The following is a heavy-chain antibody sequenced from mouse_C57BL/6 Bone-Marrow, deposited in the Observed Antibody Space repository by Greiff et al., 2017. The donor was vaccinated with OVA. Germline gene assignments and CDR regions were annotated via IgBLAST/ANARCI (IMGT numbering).Heavy chain of an antibody. J-gene: IGHJ2*01. Sequence: DVKLVESGGDLVKPGGSLKLSCAASGFTFSSYGMSWVRQTPDKRLEWVATISSGGSYTYYPDSVKGRFTISRDNAKNTLYLQMSSLKSEDTAMYYCAGVTTDYWGQGTTLTVSS. CDR3: AGVTTDY. CDR1: GFTFSSYG. D-gene: IGHD2-3*01. V-gene: IGHV5-6*02. CDR2: ISSGGSYT.